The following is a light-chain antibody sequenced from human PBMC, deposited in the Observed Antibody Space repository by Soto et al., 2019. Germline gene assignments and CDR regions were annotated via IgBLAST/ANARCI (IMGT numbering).Light chain of an antibody. J-gene: IGKJ4*01. V-gene: IGKV1-5*03. CDR1: QSISSW. CDR2: QAS. Sequence: DIQMTQSPSTLSASVGDRVTITCRASQSISSWLAWYQQKPGKAPKLLIYQASSLESGVPSRFSGSGSGKEFPLTISSLQPDDFATYYCKQYNSYPLTFGGGTKVDVK. CDR3: KQYNSYPLT.